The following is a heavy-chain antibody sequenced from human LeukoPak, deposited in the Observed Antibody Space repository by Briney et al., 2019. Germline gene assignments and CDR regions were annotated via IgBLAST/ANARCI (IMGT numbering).Heavy chain of an antibody. D-gene: IGHD2-21*02. CDR1: GYTFTSYG. CDR2: ISAYKGNT. V-gene: IGHV1-18*01. J-gene: IGHJ1*01. CDR3: AVYCGGDCYKYFQH. Sequence: ASVKVSCKASGYTFTSYGISWVREAPGQGLEWMGWISAYKGNTNYAQKLQGRVTMTTDTSTSTAYMELRSLRSDDTAVYYCAVYCGGDCYKYFQHWGQGTLVTVSS.